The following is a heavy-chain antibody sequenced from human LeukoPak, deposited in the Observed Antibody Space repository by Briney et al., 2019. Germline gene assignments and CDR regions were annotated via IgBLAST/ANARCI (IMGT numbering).Heavy chain of an antibody. CDR1: GGSISSSSYY. D-gene: IGHD2-15*01. Sequence: SETLSLTCTVSGGSISSSSYYWGWIRQPPGKGLEWIGSIYYSGSTYYNPSLKSRVTISVDTSKNQFSLKLSSVTAADTAVYYCARDRDYCSGGSCYSGPFDIWGQGTMVTVSS. CDR3: ARDRDYCSGGSCYSGPFDI. V-gene: IGHV4-39*07. J-gene: IGHJ3*02. CDR2: IYYSGST.